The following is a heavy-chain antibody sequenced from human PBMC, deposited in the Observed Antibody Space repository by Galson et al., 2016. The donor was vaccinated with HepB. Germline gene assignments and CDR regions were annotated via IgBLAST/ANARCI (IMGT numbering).Heavy chain of an antibody. J-gene: IGHJ4*02. CDR2: INAGNGNT. V-gene: IGHV1-3*01. Sequence: SVKVSCKASGYTFTNYAIHWVRQAPGQRLEWMAWINAGNGNTKYSQKFQDRVTITRDTSASTAYMDLSSLTSEKTAVYYWARDTHSMVRGVHDLEIWGQGTLVTVSS. CDR1: GYTFTNYA. CDR3: ARDTHSMVRGVHDLEI. D-gene: IGHD3-10*01.